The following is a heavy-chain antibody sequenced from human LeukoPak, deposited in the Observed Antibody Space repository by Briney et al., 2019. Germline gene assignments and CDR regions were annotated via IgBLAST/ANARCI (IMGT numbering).Heavy chain of an antibody. CDR2: IDPNSGGT. J-gene: IGHJ6*02. V-gene: IGHV1-2*02. Sequence: ASVKVSCKASGYTFTTYYLHWVRQAPGQGLEWMGWIDPNSGGTNYAQKFQGRVTMTRDTSISTAYMELSRLRSDDTAVYYCARDVGVITMVRGVRSYYYGMDVWGQGTTVTVSS. CDR1: GYTFTTYY. D-gene: IGHD3-10*01. CDR3: ARDVGVITMVRGVRSYYYGMDV.